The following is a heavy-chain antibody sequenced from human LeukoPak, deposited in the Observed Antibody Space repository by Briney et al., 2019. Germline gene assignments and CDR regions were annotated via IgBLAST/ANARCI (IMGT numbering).Heavy chain of an antibody. CDR3: ARLLLWFGELSSRYYFDY. D-gene: IGHD3-10*01. Sequence: ASETLSLTCAVYGGSFSGYYWSWIRQPPGKGLEWIGEINHSGSTNYNPSLKSRVTISVGTSKNQFSLKLSSLTAADTAVYYCARLLLWFGELSSRYYFDYWGQGTLVTVSS. V-gene: IGHV4-34*01. CDR2: INHSGST. CDR1: GGSFSGYY. J-gene: IGHJ4*02.